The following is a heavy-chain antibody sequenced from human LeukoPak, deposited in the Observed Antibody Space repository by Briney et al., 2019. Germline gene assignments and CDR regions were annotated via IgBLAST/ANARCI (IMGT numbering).Heavy chain of an antibody. Sequence: ASVKVSCKASGYTFTGYYMHWVRQAPGQGLEWMGWINPNSGGTNYAQKFQGRVTMTRDTSISTAYMELSRLRSDDTAVYYCARDRPEQTPYYYYGMDVWGQGTTVTVSS. D-gene: IGHD1-14*01. CDR2: INPNSGGT. CDR3: ARDRPEQTPYYYYGMDV. CDR1: GYTFTGYY. V-gene: IGHV1-2*02. J-gene: IGHJ6*02.